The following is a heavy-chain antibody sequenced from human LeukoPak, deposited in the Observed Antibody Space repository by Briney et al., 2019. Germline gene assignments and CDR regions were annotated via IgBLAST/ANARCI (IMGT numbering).Heavy chain of an antibody. CDR2: IIPIFGTA. CDR3: ARGHQYFDWLLSGFDY. CDR1: GGTFSSYA. V-gene: IGHV1-69*06. J-gene: IGHJ4*02. Sequence: ASEKVSCKASGGTFSSYAISWVRQAPGQGLEWMGGIIPIFGTANYAQKFQGRVTITADKSTSTAYMELSSLRSEDTAVYYCARGHQYFDWLLSGFDYWGQGTLVTVSS. D-gene: IGHD3-9*01.